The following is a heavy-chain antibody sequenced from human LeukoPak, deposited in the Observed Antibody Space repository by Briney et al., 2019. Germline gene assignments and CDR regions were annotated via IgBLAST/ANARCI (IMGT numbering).Heavy chain of an antibody. V-gene: IGHV3-49*03. D-gene: IGHD3-10*01. CDR2: IRNKPYGGTT. CDR3: TRSRAMVRGALYVDY. J-gene: IGHJ4*02. CDR1: GFTFGDYA. Sequence: QTGGSLRLSCTASGFTFGDYAMSWFRQAPGKGLEWVGFIRNKPYGGTTEYAASVKGRFIISRDDSKSIAYLQMNSLKTEDTAVYYCTRSRAMVRGALYVDYWGQGTLVTVSS.